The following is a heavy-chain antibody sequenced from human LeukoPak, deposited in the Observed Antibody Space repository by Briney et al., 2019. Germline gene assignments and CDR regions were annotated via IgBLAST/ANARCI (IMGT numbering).Heavy chain of an antibody. Sequence: GGSLRLSCAASGFIVSSNYMIWVRQAPGQGLEWVSVIYSGGTTDYAASVKGRFTISRDNSKNTVYLQMNSLRAEDTAVYFCARSPHYDSSGYYYYFDSWGQGTLVTVSS. D-gene: IGHD3-22*01. V-gene: IGHV3-53*01. CDR2: IYSGGTT. CDR3: ARSPHYDSSGYYYYFDS. J-gene: IGHJ4*02. CDR1: GFIVSSNY.